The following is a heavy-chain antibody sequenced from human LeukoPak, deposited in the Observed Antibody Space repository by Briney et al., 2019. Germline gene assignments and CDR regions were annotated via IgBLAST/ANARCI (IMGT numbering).Heavy chain of an antibody. CDR1: GGSISSGDYY. J-gene: IGHJ4*02. V-gene: IGHV4-30-4*01. Sequence: SQTLSLTCTVSGGSISSGDYYWSWIREPPGKGLEWIGYIYYSGSTYYNPSLKSRVTILVDTSKNQFSLKLSSVTAADTAVYYCARSQAAAGTDAGYWGQGTLITVSS. CDR3: ARSQAAAGTDAGY. D-gene: IGHD6-13*01. CDR2: IYYSGST.